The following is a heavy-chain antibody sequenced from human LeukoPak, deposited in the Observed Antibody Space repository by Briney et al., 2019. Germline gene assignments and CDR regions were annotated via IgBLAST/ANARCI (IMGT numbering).Heavy chain of an antibody. J-gene: IGHJ5*02. CDR2: IYWNDDK. CDR3: AHSHYGSGSLHWFDP. V-gene: IGHV2-5*01. CDR1: GFSLSTSGVG. Sequence: SGPTLVHPTPPLTLTCTSSGFSLSTSGVGVGWIRQPPVKALEWLALIYWNDDKRYSPSLKSRRTITKDASKNQVVLTMTNMDPVDTATYYCAHSHYGSGSLHWFDPWGQGTLVTVSS. D-gene: IGHD3-10*01.